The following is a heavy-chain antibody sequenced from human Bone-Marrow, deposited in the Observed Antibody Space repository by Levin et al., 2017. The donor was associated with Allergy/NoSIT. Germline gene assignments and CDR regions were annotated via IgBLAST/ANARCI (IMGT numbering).Heavy chain of an antibody. Sequence: PVASVKVSCKASGYTFTGRYIHWVRQAPGQGLEWMGWINPNTGGTNYAQRFQDRVTMTRDTSINTASMELSRLTSDDTAVYYCAKIAASDYFDYWGQGTLVTVSS. J-gene: IGHJ4*02. CDR1: GYTFTGRY. D-gene: IGHD2-21*01. CDR3: AKIAASDYFDY. CDR2: INPNTGGT. V-gene: IGHV1-2*02.